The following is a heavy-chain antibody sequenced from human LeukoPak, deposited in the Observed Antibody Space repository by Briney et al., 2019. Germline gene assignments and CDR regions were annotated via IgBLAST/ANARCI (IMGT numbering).Heavy chain of an antibody. V-gene: IGHV3-30*03. CDR2: ISYDGSNK. CDR3: ARGSMYGGQYMDV. D-gene: IGHD2-8*01. Sequence: GGSLRLSCAASGFTFSSFGMHWVRQAPGKGLEWVSVISYDGSNKDYADSVKGRFTISRDNAKNSLYLQMNSLRSEDTAVYYCARGSMYGGQYMDVWGKGTTVTVSS. CDR1: GFTFSSFG. J-gene: IGHJ6*04.